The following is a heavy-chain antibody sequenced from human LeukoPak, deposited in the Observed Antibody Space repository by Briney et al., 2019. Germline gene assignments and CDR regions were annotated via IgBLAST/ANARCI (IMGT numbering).Heavy chain of an antibody. V-gene: IGHV3-30-3*01. D-gene: IGHD1-26*01. CDR3: ARGHEGAYRIHDY. CDR1: GFTFSSYA. CDR2: ISYDGSNK. Sequence: QPGGSLRLSCAASGFTFSSYAMHWVRQAPGKGLEWVAVISYDGSNKYYADSMKGRFTISRDNSKNTLYLQMNSLRTEDTAMYYCARGHEGAYRIHDYWGQGTLVTVSS. J-gene: IGHJ4*02.